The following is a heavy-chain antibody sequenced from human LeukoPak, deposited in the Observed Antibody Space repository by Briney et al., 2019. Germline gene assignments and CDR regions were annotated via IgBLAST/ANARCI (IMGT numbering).Heavy chain of an antibody. CDR2: ISAYNGNT. J-gene: IGHJ4*02. CDR1: GYTFTSYG. V-gene: IGHV1-18*01. D-gene: IGHD2-2*01. Sequence: ASVKVSCKASGYTFTSYGISWVRQAPGQGLEWMGWISAYNGNTNYAQKLQGRVTMTTDTSTSTAYMELRSLRSDDTAVYYCARDPIGGSSTHELDYWGQGTLVTVSS. CDR3: ARDPIGGSSTHELDY.